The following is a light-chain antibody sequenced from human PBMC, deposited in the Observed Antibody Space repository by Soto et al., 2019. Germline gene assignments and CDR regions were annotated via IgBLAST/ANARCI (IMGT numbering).Light chain of an antibody. V-gene: IGKV3-15*01. J-gene: IGKJ2*01. CDR1: QTVRNN. Sequence: EFVLTQSPGTLSLSPGERATLSCRASQTVRNNYLAWYQQKPGQAPRLLIYDASTRATGIPARFSGSGSGTEFTLTISSLQSEDFAVYYCQQYNNWPLGYTFGQGTKLEIK. CDR2: DAS. CDR3: QQYNNWPLGYT.